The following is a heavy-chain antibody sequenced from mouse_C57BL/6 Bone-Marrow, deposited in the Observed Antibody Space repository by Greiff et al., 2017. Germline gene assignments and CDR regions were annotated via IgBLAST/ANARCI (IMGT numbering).Heavy chain of an antibody. CDR1: GFTFSSYG. Sequence: EVHLVESGGDLVKPGGSLKLSCAASGFTFSSYGMSWVRQTPDKRLEWVATISSGGSYTYYPDSVKGRFTISRDNAKNTLYLQMSSLKSEDTAMYYCARQRGLLRAWFAYWGQGTLVTVSA. V-gene: IGHV5-6*01. CDR2: ISSGGSYT. CDR3: ARQRGLLRAWFAY. J-gene: IGHJ3*01. D-gene: IGHD1-1*01.